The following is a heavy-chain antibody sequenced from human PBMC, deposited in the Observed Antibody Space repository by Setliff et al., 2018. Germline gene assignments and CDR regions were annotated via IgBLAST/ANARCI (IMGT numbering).Heavy chain of an antibody. CDR3: ARDVVGEQQPVRVYFDY. Sequence: GASVKVSCKASGGTFSSYAISWVRQAPGQGLEWMGWISAYNGNTNYAQKLQGRVTMTTDTSTSTAYMELRSLRSDDTAVYYCARDVVGEQQPVRVYFDYWGQGTLVTVSS. CDR2: ISAYNGNT. CDR1: GGTFSSYA. D-gene: IGHD6-13*01. V-gene: IGHV1-18*01. J-gene: IGHJ4*02.